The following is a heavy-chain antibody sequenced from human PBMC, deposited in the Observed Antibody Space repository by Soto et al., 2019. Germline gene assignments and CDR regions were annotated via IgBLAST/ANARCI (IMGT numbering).Heavy chain of an antibody. V-gene: IGHV1-69*06. J-gene: IGHJ6*02. Sequence: QVQLVQSGAEVKKPGSSVKVSCKASGGTFSSYPISWVRQAPGQGLEWMGGIIPIFGTANYAQKCQGRVMNNTDKSTSTTYKELSSLRSEDTTVNYCTHYDYVWGSYRHLPGSMDLWGQGTTVTVSS. CDR3: THYDYVWGSYRHLPGSMDL. D-gene: IGHD3-16*02. CDR2: IIPIFGTA. CDR1: GGTFSSYP.